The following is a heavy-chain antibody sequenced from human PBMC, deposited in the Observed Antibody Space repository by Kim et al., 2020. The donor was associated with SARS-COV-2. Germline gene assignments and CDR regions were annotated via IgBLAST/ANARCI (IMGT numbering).Heavy chain of an antibody. J-gene: IGHJ6*02. CDR3: AQAVLRGVNYYYYGMDV. Sequence: KGRFSISRDNSKNTLLLQMNSLRAEEKAVYYCAQAVLRGVNYYYYGMDVWGQGTTVTVSS. D-gene: IGHD3-10*01. V-gene: IGHV3-30*02.